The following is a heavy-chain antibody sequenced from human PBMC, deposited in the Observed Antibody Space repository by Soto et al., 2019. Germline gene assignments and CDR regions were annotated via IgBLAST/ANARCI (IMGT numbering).Heavy chain of an antibody. V-gene: IGHV1-3*04. CDR2: INIGNGNT. Sequence: ASVKVSCKASEYTFTKDAMHWVCQAPGQRLEWMGWINIGNGNTKYTQSLQGRVTITRDTSASTVYMEVSSLRSEDTAIYYCARATGYGRLDSWGQGTLVTVSS. CDR1: EYTFTKDA. J-gene: IGHJ4*02. D-gene: IGHD5-18*01. CDR3: ARATGYGRLDS.